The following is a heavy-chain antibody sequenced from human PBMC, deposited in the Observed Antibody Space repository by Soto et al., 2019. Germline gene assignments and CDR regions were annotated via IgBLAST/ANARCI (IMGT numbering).Heavy chain of an antibody. CDR2: INAGNGNT. Sequence: QVQLVKSGAEEKKPGASVKVSCKASGYTFTSYAMHWVRQAPGQRLEWMGWINAGNGNTKYTQKIQGRVTITRDTSASTAYMELSSLRSEDTAVYYCARGSGYYYRDDDWGQGTLVTVSS. D-gene: IGHD3-22*01. CDR3: ARGSGYYYRDDD. J-gene: IGHJ4*02. CDR1: GYTFTSYA. V-gene: IGHV1-3*05.